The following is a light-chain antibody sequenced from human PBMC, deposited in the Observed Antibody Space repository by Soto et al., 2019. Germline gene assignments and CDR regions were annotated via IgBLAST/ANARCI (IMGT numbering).Light chain of an antibody. CDR2: SNN. CDR3: ATWDDSLNGLI. J-gene: IGLJ2*01. CDR1: SSNIKTNG. V-gene: IGLV1-44*01. Sequence: QSVLTQPPSASGTPGQRVTISCSGGSSNIKTNGVSWYQQVPGAAPKLLIYSNNQRPSGAPDRFTGSKSGTSASLAIAGLQSEDEATYHCATWDDSLNGLIFGGGTKLRP.